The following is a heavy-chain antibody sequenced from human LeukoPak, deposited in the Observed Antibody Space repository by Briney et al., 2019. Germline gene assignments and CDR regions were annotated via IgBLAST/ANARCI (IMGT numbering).Heavy chain of an antibody. CDR2: IYYSGTT. CDR3: ARLRFDFWSGYTHPYFDY. J-gene: IGHJ4*02. CDR1: GGSISSSGYS. D-gene: IGHD3-3*01. Sequence: PSETLSLTCTVSGGSISSSGYSWGWIRQPPGKGLEWIGSIYYSGTTYYNPSLKSRVTISVDTSKIQFSLKLSSVAATDTAVYFCARLRFDFWSGYTHPYFDYWGQGTLVTVSS. V-gene: IGHV4-39*01.